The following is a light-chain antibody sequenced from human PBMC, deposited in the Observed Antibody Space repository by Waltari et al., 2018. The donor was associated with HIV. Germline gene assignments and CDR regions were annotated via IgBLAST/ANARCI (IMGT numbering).Light chain of an antibody. Sequence: QSVLTQPPSASGTPGQRVTISCSGSSSNIGSNYVYWYQHLPGTAPKLLIYMNNRRPSGFLNLFLGSRSGTSPSRAIGGLRSGDEADNNWAAWDAGLRAWVFGGGTRLPVL. CDR3: AAWDAGLRAWV. V-gene: IGLV1-47*01. CDR2: MNN. CDR1: SSNIGSNY. J-gene: IGLJ3*02.